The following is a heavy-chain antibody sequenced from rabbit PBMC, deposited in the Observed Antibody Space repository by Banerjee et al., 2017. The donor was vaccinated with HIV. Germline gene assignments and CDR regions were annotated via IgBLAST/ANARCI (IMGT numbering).Heavy chain of an antibody. CDR1: GFDFSSYY. V-gene: IGHV1S7*01. Sequence: QLKETGGGLVQPGGSLTLSCKASGFDFSSYYMSWVRQAPGKGLEWIGIIYAGKGSTYYASWVKGRFTISSHNAQNTLYLQLNSLTAADTATYFCARDNIYSSSAYYPYIRLDLWGPGTLVTV. D-gene: IGHD1-1*01. J-gene: IGHJ3*01. CDR2: IYAGKGST. CDR3: ARDNIYSSSAYYPYIRLDL.